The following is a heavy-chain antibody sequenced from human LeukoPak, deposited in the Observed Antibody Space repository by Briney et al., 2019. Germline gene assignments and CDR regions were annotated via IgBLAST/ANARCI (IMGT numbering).Heavy chain of an antibody. D-gene: IGHD3-22*01. Sequence: GGSLRLSCAASGFTFSSYAMSWVRQAPGKGLEWVAAISYEGSNKYYGDSVKGRITISRDNARNTVDLQMNSLRAEDTAVYYCVKSLDRHYYDIHGPLSHWGQGTLVTVSS. CDR1: GFTFSSYA. CDR2: ISYEGSNK. CDR3: VKSLDRHYYDIHGPLSH. J-gene: IGHJ4*02. V-gene: IGHV3-30*18.